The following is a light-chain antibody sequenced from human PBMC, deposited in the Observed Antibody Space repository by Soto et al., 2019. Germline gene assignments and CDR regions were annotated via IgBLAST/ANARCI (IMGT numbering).Light chain of an antibody. CDR2: AAS. Sequence: DIQMTQSPSSLSASVGDRVTITCRASQSMTSYLNWYQQKPGKAPKLLIYAASTLQSGVPSRFSGSGSGTDFILTISSLQPEDFATYYCQQTYSSPPTFGQGTKVDIK. CDR3: QQTYSSPPT. V-gene: IGKV1-39*01. J-gene: IGKJ1*01. CDR1: QSMTSY.